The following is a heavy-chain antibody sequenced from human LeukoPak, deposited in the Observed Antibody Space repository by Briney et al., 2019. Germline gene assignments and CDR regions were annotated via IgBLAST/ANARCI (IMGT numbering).Heavy chain of an antibody. CDR3: ARAGLTPAGRGFYGMDV. CDR2: IIPNTGGT. Sequence: ASVKVSCKASGYTITDYYLHWVRQAPGQGLEWMGWIIPNTGGTNYAQKFQDWVTMSSDTSISTAYMELSSLRSDDTAVYYCARAGLTPAGRGFYGMDVWGQGTTVTVSS. J-gene: IGHJ6*02. CDR1: GYTITDYY. D-gene: IGHD2-2*01. V-gene: IGHV1-2*04.